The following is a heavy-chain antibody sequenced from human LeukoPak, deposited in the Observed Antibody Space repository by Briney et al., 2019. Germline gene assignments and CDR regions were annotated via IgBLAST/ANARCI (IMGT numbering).Heavy chain of an antibody. Sequence: SETLSLTCTVSGGSISSYYWSWIRQPAGKGLEWIGRIYTSGSTNYNPSLKSRVTTSVDTSKNQFSLKLSSVTAADTAVYYCARDRATGYCSSTSWSSFRCNDAFDIWGQGTMVTVSS. V-gene: IGHV4-4*07. J-gene: IGHJ3*02. CDR3: ARDRATGYCSSTSWSSFRCNDAFDI. D-gene: IGHD2-2*01. CDR2: IYTSGST. CDR1: GGSISSYY.